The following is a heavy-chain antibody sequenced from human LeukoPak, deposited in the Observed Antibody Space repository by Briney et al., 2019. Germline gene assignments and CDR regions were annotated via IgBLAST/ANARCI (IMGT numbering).Heavy chain of an antibody. D-gene: IGHD6-19*01. CDR1: GYTFTSYD. V-gene: IGHV1-8*01. Sequence: ASVKVSCKASGYTFTSYDINWVRQATGQRLEWIGWMNPNSGNTGYAQKFQGRVTMTRNTSISTAYMELSSLKSEDTAVYYCARGPLAVDDYWGQGALVTVSS. CDR3: ARGPLAVDDY. CDR2: MNPNSGNT. J-gene: IGHJ4*02.